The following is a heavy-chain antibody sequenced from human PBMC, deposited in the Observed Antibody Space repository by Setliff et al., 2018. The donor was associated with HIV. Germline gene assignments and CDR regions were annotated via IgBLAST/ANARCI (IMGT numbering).Heavy chain of an antibody. CDR2: IYPIDSDT. CDR3: GRSGKSGELYAY. J-gene: IGHJ4*02. CDR1: GYSFTNYW. D-gene: IGHD3-10*01. V-gene: IGHV5-51*01. Sequence: GESLTISCKGSGYSFTNYWVGWVRQMPGRGLERMGIIYPIDSDTKYSPSFWGRVTISVDKSTNTAYLHWNSLRPADTAMYYCGRSGKSGELYAYWGQGTQVTVSS.